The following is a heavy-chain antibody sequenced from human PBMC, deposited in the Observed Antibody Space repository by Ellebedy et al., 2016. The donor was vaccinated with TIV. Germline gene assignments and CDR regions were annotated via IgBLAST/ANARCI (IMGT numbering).Heavy chain of an antibody. J-gene: IGHJ4*02. CDR2: VSYDGASK. CDR1: GLTFSSYG. Sequence: GGSLRLSCAASGLTFSSYGIHWVRQAPGKGLEWVAVVSYDGASKYYADSVKGRFTISRDNSNSTLYLQMNSLRAEDTAVYYCARGYSSGTYWYYFDNWGQGTLVTVSP. D-gene: IGHD1-26*01. CDR3: ARGYSSGTYWYYFDN. V-gene: IGHV3-30*03.